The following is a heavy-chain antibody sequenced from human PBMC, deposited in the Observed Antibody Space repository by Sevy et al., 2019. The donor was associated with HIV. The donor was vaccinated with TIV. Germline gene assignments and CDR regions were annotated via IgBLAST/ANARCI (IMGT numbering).Heavy chain of an antibody. CDR3: AGENAWGRGYS. CDR2: IYYNGHI. CDR1: GFSITSLY. Sequence: SETLSLTCTVSGFSITSLYWNWIRQPPGKGLEWIANIYYNGHINYNPSLKGGVTLTLDTSKNQFSLRLMSVTAADTAMYYCAGENAWGRGYSWGQGTLVTVSS. V-gene: IGHV4-59*08. D-gene: IGHD1-26*01. J-gene: IGHJ4*02.